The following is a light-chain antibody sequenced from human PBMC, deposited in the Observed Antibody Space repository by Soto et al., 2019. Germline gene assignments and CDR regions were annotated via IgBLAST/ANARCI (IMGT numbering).Light chain of an antibody. CDR3: QQYNNWPRT. Sequence: EVAMTQSPAPLCVAQGERATLSCRASQSVSSNLAWYQQKPGQAPRLLIYGASIRATGIPARFSGSGSGTEFTLTICSLQSEDFAVYYCQQYNNWPRTFGQGTKVDIK. V-gene: IGKV3-15*01. CDR1: QSVSSN. J-gene: IGKJ1*01. CDR2: GAS.